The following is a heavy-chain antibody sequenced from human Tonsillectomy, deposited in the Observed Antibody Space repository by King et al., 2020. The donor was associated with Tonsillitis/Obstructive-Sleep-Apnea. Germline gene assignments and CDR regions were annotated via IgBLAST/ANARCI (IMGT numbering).Heavy chain of an antibody. CDR3: ASLYYDILTGYYDPYYYYYMDV. V-gene: IGHV3-30*04. CDR2: ISYDGSNK. J-gene: IGHJ6*03. Sequence: VQLVESEGGVVQPGRSLRLSCAASGFTFSTYAMHWVRQAPGKGLEWVAIISYDGSNKYYADSVKGRFTISRDNSKKTLYLQMNSMRAEDTAVYYCASLYYDILTGYYDPYYYYYMDVWGKGTTVTVSS. D-gene: IGHD3-9*01. CDR1: GFTFSTYA.